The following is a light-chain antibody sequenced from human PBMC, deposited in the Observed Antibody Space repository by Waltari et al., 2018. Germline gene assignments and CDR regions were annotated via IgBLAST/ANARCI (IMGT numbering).Light chain of an antibody. CDR2: LNSDGSH. CDR1: TGHSDFA. Sequence: QPVLTQSPSASASLGASVKLTCTLSTGHSDFAIAWHQQQPERGPRYLMTLNSDGSHTKGDEIPDRFAGSSSGAERYLIISSLQSEDEAAYYCQTWGSGIVTFGGGTQLTVL. J-gene: IGLJ2*01. CDR3: QTWGSGIVT. V-gene: IGLV4-69*01.